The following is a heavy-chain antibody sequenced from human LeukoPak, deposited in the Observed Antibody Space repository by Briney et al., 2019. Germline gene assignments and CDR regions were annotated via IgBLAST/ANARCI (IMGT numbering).Heavy chain of an antibody. J-gene: IGHJ1*01. CDR2: ISAYKGNT. Sequence: ASVTVSCKASGYTFTSHGISWVRQAPGQGLEWMGWISAYKGNTNYAQKLQDRVIMTTDTSTSTAYMELRSLRSDDTAVYYCARGVGGRALPDFQHWGQGTLVTVSS. D-gene: IGHD3-16*01. V-gene: IGHV1-18*01. CDR3: ARGVGGRALPDFQH. CDR1: GYTFTSHG.